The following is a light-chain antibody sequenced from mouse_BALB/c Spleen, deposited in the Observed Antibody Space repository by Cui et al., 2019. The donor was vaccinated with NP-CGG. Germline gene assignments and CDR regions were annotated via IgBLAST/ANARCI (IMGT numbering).Light chain of an antibody. CDR2: GTN. V-gene: IGLV1*01. CDR1: TGAVTTSNY. CDR3: ALWYSNHWV. J-gene: IGLJ1*01. Sequence: QAVVTQDSALTTSPGETVTLTCRSSTGAVTTSNYANWVQEKPDHLFTGLIGGTNNRAPGVPARFSGSLIEDKAALTITGAQTEDESIYFCALWYSNHWVFGGGTRLTVL.